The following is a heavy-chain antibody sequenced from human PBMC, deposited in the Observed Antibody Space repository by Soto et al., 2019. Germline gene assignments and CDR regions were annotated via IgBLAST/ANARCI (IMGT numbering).Heavy chain of an antibody. V-gene: IGHV5-51*01. CDR2: IYPGDSDT. CDR1: GYRFTSSW. CDR3: ARLPGIVAPGTVFLDN. Sequence: LGESLKISCKASGYRFTSSWIGWVRQMPGKGLEWMGIIYPGDSDTRYRPSFQGQVTISADKSSSTAYLRWNSLQASDTAMYYCARLPGIVAPGTVFLDNWGQGTMVTVSS. D-gene: IGHD1-1*01. J-gene: IGHJ4*02.